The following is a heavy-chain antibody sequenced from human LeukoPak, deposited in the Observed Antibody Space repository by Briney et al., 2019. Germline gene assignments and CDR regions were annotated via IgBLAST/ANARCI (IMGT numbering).Heavy chain of an antibody. Sequence: PGRSLRLSCAASGFTFSSYGMHWVRQAPGKGLEWVAVISYDGSNKYYADSVKGRFTISRDNSKNTLYLQMNSLRAEDTAVYYCARDRDYAFDYWGQGTLVTVSS. D-gene: IGHD4-17*01. V-gene: IGHV3-30*03. CDR1: GFTFSSYG. J-gene: IGHJ4*02. CDR3: ARDRDYAFDY. CDR2: ISYDGSNK.